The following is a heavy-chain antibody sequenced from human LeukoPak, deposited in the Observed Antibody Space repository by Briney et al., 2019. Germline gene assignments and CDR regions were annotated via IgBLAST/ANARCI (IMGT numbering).Heavy chain of an antibody. Sequence: SETLSLTCTVSGGSISSYYWSWIRQPPGKGLEWIGYIYYTGSPNYNPSLKSRVTISVDTSKNRFSLKLISVTTADTALYYDVLTGDDWYFDLWGRGTLVTVSS. V-gene: IGHV4-59*08. CDR3: VLTGDDWYFDL. CDR1: GGSISSYY. D-gene: IGHD3-9*01. J-gene: IGHJ2*01. CDR2: IYYTGSP.